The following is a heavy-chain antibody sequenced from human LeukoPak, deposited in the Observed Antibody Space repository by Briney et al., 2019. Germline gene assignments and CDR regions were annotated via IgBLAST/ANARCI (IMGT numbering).Heavy chain of an antibody. Sequence: SVKVSCKASGGTFSSYAISWVRQAPGQGLEWMGGIIPIFGTANYAQKFQGRVTITADESTSTAYMELSSLRSEDTAVYYCARVHYDFWSGYPTGDAFDIWGQGTMVTVSS. CDR1: GGTFSSYA. CDR2: IIPIFGTA. V-gene: IGHV1-69*01. J-gene: IGHJ3*02. CDR3: ARVHYDFWSGYPTGDAFDI. D-gene: IGHD3-3*01.